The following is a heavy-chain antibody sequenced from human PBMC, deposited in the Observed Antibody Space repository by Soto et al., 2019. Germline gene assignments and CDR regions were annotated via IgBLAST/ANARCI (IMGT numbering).Heavy chain of an antibody. J-gene: IGHJ4*02. CDR3: AREEIVAPPAYDY. D-gene: IGHD2-15*01. CDR2: ISSSSTYI. Sequence: VGSLRLSCAASGFTFSSYSMNWVRAAPGKGLEWVSSISSSSTYIKYADSVKGRFTISRDNAKNSLYLQMNSLRAEDTAVYYCAREEIVAPPAYDYWGQGTLVTVSS. V-gene: IGHV3-21*01. CDR1: GFTFSSYS.